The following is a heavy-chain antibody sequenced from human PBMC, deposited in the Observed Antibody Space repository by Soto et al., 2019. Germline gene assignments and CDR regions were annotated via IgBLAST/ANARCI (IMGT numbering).Heavy chain of an antibody. CDR2: IKQDGSEK. J-gene: IGHJ5*02. CDR3: ARGYYDFWADAVNWFDP. Sequence: LRLSCAASGFTFSSYWMSWVRQAPGKGLEWVANIKQDGSEKYYVDSVKGRFTISRDNAKNSLYLQMNSLRAEDTAVYYCARGYYDFWADAVNWFDPWGQGTLVTVSS. V-gene: IGHV3-7*01. D-gene: IGHD3-3*01. CDR1: GFTFSSYW.